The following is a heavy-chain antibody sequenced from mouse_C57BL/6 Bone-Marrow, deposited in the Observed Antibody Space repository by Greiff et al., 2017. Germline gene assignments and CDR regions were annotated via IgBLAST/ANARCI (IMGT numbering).Heavy chain of an antibody. CDR1: GFTFSSYT. J-gene: IGHJ4*01. CDR2: ISGGGGNT. Sequence: EVMLVESGGGLVKPGGSLKLSCAAFGFTFSSYTMSWVRQTPEKRLEWVATISGGGGNTYYPDSVKGRFTISRDNAKNTLYLLMSSLRSEDTALYYCAREYDGYYYAMDYWGQGTSVTVSS. CDR3: AREYDGYYYAMDY. V-gene: IGHV5-9*01. D-gene: IGHD2-3*01.